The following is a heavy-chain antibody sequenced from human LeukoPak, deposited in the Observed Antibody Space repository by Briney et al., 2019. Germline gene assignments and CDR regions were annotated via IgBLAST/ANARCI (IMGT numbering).Heavy chain of an antibody. CDR2: IYSGGST. J-gene: IGHJ3*02. Sequence: GGSLRLSCAASGFTVSSNYMSWVRQAPGKGLEWVSVIYSGGSTYYADSVKGRFTISRDNSKNTLYLQMNSLRAEDTAVYYCAIISGYEDDAFDTWGQGTMVTVSS. CDR3: AIISGYEDDAFDT. V-gene: IGHV3-66*01. CDR1: GFTVSSNY. D-gene: IGHD5-12*01.